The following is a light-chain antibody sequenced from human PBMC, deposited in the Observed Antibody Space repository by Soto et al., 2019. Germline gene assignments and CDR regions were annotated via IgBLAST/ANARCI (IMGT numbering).Light chain of an antibody. Sequence: SALTQPASVSGSPGQSIPLSCTGTSSDVCGYNYVSWYQQHPGKAPKLMIYDVSNRPSGVSNRFSGSKSGNTASLTISGLQAEDEADYYCSSYTSSSTYVFGTGTKLTVL. CDR2: DVS. V-gene: IGLV2-14*01. CDR1: SSDVCGYNY. CDR3: SSYTSSSTYV. J-gene: IGLJ1*01.